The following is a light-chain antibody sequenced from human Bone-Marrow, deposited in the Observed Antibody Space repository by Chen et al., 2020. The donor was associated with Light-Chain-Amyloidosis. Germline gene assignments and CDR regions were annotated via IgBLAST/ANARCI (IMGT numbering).Light chain of an antibody. V-gene: IGLV2-23*01. J-gene: IGLJ2*01. CDR3: CSYAGNSLV. Sequence: QSALTQPASVSGSPGQSITISCTGTSSDVGSYYLVSWYQQHPGKAPKLIVYEGNKRPSGVSNRFSGSKSGNTASLTISGLKAEDEADYYCCSYAGNSLVFGGGTKLTVL. CDR2: EGN. CDR1: SSDVGSYYL.